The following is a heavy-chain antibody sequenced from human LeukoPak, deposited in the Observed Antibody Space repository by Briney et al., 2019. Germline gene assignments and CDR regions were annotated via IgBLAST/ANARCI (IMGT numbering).Heavy chain of an antibody. CDR1: GASIFSYH. J-gene: IGHJ4*02. D-gene: IGHD5-24*01. CDR3: ASSYMGMSTINFDN. Sequence: KPSETLCLTCAVSGASIFSYHWSWVRQTPGKGLEWICYIYYTGNTNYNPSPKSRITISLDTSKKRFSLKLNSLTSEDTAVYYCASSYMGMSTINFDNWGQGTLVTVSS. CDR2: IYYTGNT. V-gene: IGHV4-59*01.